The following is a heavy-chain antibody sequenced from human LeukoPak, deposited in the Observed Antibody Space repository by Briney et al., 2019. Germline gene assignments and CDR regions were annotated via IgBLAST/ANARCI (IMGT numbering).Heavy chain of an antibody. CDR3: AKDHRYSYGYYFDY. V-gene: IGHV3-30*18. CDR2: ISYDGSNK. J-gene: IGHJ4*02. CDR1: GFTFSSYG. D-gene: IGHD5-18*01. Sequence: GGSLRLSCAASGFTFSSYGMHWVRQAPGKGLEWVAVISYDGSNKYYADSVKGRFTISRDNSKNTLYLQMNSLRAEDTAVYYCAKDHRYSYGYYFDYWGQGTLVTFSS.